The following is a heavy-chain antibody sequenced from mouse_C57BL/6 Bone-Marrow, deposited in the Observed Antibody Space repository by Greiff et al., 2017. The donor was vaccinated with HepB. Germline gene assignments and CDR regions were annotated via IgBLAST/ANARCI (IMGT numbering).Heavy chain of an antibody. V-gene: IGHV1-54*01. J-gene: IGHJ4*01. CDR3: AYRPLYYYAMDY. CDR1: GYAFTNYL. Sequence: QVQLQQSGAELVRPGTSVKVSCKASGYAFTNYLIEWVKQRPGQGLEWIGVINPGSGGTNYNEKVKGKATLTADKSSSTAYMQLSSLTSEGSAVYFCAYRPLYYYAMDYWGQGTSVTVSS. CDR2: INPGSGGT. D-gene: IGHD1-1*01.